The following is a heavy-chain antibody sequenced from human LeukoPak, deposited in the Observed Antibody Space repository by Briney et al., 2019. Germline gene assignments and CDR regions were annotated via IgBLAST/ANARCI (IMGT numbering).Heavy chain of an antibody. CDR3: ARHWRYCSSTSCYPYYFDY. Sequence: GESLKISCKGSGYSFTSYWIGWVRQMPGKGLEWMGIIYPGDSDTRYSPSFQGQVTISADKSISTAYLQWSSLKASGTAMYYCARHWRYCSSTSCYPYYFDYWGQGTLVTVSS. CDR1: GYSFTSYW. CDR2: IYPGDSDT. J-gene: IGHJ4*02. D-gene: IGHD2-2*01. V-gene: IGHV5-51*01.